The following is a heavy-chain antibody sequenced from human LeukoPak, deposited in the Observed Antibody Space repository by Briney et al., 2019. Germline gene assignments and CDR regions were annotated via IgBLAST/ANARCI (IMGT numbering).Heavy chain of an antibody. CDR3: ARPLCSGSYLDAFDI. CDR1: GYSFTSYW. J-gene: IGHJ3*02. Sequence: GESLQISCKGSGYSFTSYWIGWGRQMPGKGLEWMGIIYPGDSDTRYSPSFQGQVTISADKSISTAYLQWSSLKASDTAMYYCARPLCSGSYLDAFDIWGQGTMVTVSS. D-gene: IGHD1-26*01. V-gene: IGHV5-51*01. CDR2: IYPGDSDT.